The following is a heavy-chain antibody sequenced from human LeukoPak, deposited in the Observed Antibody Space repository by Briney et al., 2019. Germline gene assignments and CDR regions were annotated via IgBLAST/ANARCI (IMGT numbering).Heavy chain of an antibody. V-gene: IGHV3-23*01. CDR2: IRGGGGST. CDR1: GFTFSSYA. J-gene: IGHJ3*02. CDR3: AKGVYYDYVWGSLGAFDI. D-gene: IGHD3-16*01. Sequence: QPGGSLRLYCAASGFTFSSYAMSWVRQAPGKGLEWVSAIRGGGGSTYYADSVKGRFTISRDNSKNTLYLQMNSLRAEDTAAYYCAKGVYYDYVWGSLGAFDIWGQGTMVTVSS.